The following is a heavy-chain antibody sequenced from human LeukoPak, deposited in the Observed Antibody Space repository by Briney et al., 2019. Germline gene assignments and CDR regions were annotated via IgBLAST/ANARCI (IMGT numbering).Heavy chain of an antibody. D-gene: IGHD1-7*01. V-gene: IGHV4-39*07. CDR3: ARDRNSRDAHDAFDI. J-gene: IGHJ3*02. CDR1: GGSISSSSYY. CDR2: IYYSGST. Sequence: SETLSLTCTVSGGSISSSSYYWGWIRQPPGKGLEWIGSIYYSGSTYYNPSLKSRVTISVDTSKNQFSLKLSSVTAADTAVYYCARDRNSRDAHDAFDIWGQGTMATVSS.